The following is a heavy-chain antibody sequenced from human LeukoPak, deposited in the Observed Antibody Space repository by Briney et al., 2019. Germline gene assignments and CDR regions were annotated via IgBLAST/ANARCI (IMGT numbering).Heavy chain of an antibody. CDR1: GYKLTNNW. J-gene: IGHJ4*02. V-gene: IGHV5-51*01. CDR3: ASRSRGYYRFDY. CDR2: IYPGDSDT. Sequence: GESLKISCKVSGYKLTNNWIGWVRQMPGKGLEWMGIIYPGDSDTTYSPSFQGQVTISADKSISTAYLQWSSLKASDTAMYYCASRSRGYYRFDYWGQGTLVTVSS. D-gene: IGHD3-22*01.